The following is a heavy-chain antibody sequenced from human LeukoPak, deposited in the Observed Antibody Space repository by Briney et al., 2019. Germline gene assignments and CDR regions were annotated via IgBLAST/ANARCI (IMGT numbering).Heavy chain of an antibody. CDR1: GNYW. Sequence: PGGSLRLSCAASGNYWMHWVRQAPGKGLAWVSHINSDGSWTSYADSVKGRFTISKDNAKNTLPLQMNSLRAEDTAVYYCAKGGNCSGGSCYLGLDFWGQGTLVTVSS. CDR2: INSDGSWT. CDR3: AKGGNCSGGSCYLGLDF. J-gene: IGHJ4*02. D-gene: IGHD2-15*01. V-gene: IGHV3-74*01.